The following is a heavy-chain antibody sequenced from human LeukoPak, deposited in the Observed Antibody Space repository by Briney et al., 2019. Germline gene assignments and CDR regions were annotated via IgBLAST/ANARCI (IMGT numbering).Heavy chain of an antibody. J-gene: IGHJ3*02. CDR1: GFTFGSYG. D-gene: IGHD2-21*02. CDR3: TTDVVVTALDAFDI. V-gene: IGHV3-15*01. CDR2: IKSKTDGGTT. Sequence: GGSLRLSCLSSGFTFGSYGMHWVRQAPGKGLEWVGRIKSKTDGGTTDYAAPVKGRFTISRDDSKNTLYLQMNSLKTEDTAVYYCTTDVVVTALDAFDIWGQGTMVTVSS.